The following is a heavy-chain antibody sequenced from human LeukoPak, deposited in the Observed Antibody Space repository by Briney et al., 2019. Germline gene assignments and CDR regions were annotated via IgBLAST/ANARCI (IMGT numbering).Heavy chain of an antibody. CDR1: GFTFSSYW. D-gene: IGHD1-26*01. CDR2: IKQDGSEK. V-gene: IGHV3-7*03. CDR3: AREIVGATLGNFDY. J-gene: IGHJ4*02. Sequence: GGSLRLSCAASGFTFSSYWMSWVRQAPGKGLEWVANIKQDGSEKYYVDSVKGRFTISRDNAKNSLYPRMNSLRAEDTAVYYCAREIVGATLGNFDYWGQGTLVTVSS.